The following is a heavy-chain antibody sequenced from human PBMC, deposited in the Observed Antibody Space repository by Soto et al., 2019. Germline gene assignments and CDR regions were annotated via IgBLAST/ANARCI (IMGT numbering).Heavy chain of an antibody. D-gene: IGHD6-13*01. CDR2: LYWDDDK. CDR3: AFRQEYRGSWVSGWFDP. J-gene: IGHJ5*02. V-gene: IGHV2-5*02. CDR1: GFSLSTSGVG. Sequence: QITLKESGPTVVKPTQTLTLTCTFSGFSLSTSGVGVGWIRQPPGKAVEWLALLYWDDDKRYSPSLKTRLTINKDTPRNQVVLTMTNMDPVDTATYYCAFRQEYRGSWVSGWFDPWGQGTLVTVSS.